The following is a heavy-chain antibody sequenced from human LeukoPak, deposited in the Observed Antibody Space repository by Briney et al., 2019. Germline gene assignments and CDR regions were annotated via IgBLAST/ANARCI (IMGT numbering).Heavy chain of an antibody. V-gene: IGHV4-39*02. CDR1: GDSISTSNSY. D-gene: IGHD2-2*01. CDR2: IYYSGNT. J-gene: IGHJ4*02. CDR3: AREIVVVPAAYDY. Sequence: SETLSLTCTVSGDSISTSNSYWGWIRQPPGKGLEWIGSIYYSGNTYYNASLKSRVTISVDTSKNQFSLKLSSVTAADTAVYYCAREIVVVPAAYDYWGQGTLVTVSS.